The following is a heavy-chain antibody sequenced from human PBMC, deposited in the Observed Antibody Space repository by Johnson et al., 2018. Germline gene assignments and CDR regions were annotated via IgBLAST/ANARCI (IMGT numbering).Heavy chain of an antibody. CDR1: GFTFSSYA. CDR3: AKGGYDRSGYYYGWLYYYYYMDV. V-gene: IGHV3-23*04. CDR2: ISGSGGST. D-gene: IGHD3-22*01. Sequence: VQLVESGGGLVQPGGSXRLSCAASGFTFSSYAMSWVRQAPGKGLEWVSAISGSGGSTYYADAVKGRFTISRANSKQTLYPQMNSLRAEYTAVYSFAKGGYDRSGYYYGWLYYYYYMDVWGKGTTVTVSS. J-gene: IGHJ6*03.